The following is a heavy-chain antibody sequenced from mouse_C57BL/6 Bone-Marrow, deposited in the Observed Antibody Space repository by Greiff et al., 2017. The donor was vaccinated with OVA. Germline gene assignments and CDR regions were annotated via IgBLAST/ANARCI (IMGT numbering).Heavy chain of an antibody. Sequence: QVQLQQPGAELVKPGASVKMSCKASGYTFTSYWITWVKQRPGQGLEWIGDIYPGSGSTNYTETFKSKATLTVATSSSTAYMQLSSLTSEDSAVYYCARRGLLRDYWGQGTTLTVSS. V-gene: IGHV1-55*01. CDR1: GYTFTSYW. D-gene: IGHD2-3*01. CDR3: ARRGLLRDY. J-gene: IGHJ2*01. CDR2: IYPGSGST.